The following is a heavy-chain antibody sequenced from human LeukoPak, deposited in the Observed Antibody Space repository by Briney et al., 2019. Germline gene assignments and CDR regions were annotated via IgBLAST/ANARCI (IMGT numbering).Heavy chain of an antibody. D-gene: IGHD2/OR15-2a*01. CDR1: GGSFSGYC. V-gene: IGHV4-34*01. CDR2: INHSGST. Sequence: SETLSLTCAVYGGSFSGYCWSWIRQPPGKGLEWIGEINHSGSTNYNPSLKSRVTISVDTSKNQFSLKLSSVTAADTAVYYCARRVLWFGSWGQGTLVTVSS. CDR3: ARRVLWFGS. J-gene: IGHJ5*01.